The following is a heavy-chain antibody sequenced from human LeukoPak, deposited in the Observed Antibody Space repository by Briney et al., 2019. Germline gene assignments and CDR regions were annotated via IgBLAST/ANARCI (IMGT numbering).Heavy chain of an antibody. D-gene: IGHD4-23*01. CDR1: GFTFSSYG. Sequence: GGSLRLSCAASGFTFSSYGMHWVRQAPGKGLEWVAVISYDGSNKYYADSVKGRFTISRDNSKNTLYLQMNSLRAEDTAVYYCAKESRRWDATGPLDYWGQGTLVTVSS. J-gene: IGHJ4*02. CDR2: ISYDGSNK. V-gene: IGHV3-30*18. CDR3: AKESRRWDATGPLDY.